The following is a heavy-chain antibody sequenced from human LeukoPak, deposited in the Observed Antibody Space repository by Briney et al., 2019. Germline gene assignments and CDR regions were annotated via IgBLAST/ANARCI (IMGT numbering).Heavy chain of an antibody. D-gene: IGHD2/OR15-2a*01. CDR2: IKSKTYGGTT. J-gene: IGHJ5*02. Sequence: PGGSLRLSCAAPGFTFNNAWMSWVRQAPGKGLEWISRIKSKTYGGTTEYAAPVTGRFTISRDDSESTLFLPMDTLTTEDTAVYYCTRDHFASGQGTLVTVSS. CDR3: TRDHFA. V-gene: IGHV3-15*01. CDR1: GFTFNNAW.